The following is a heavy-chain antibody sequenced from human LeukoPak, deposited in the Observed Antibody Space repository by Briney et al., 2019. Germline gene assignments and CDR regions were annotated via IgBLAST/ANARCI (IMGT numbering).Heavy chain of an antibody. V-gene: IGHV3-9*01. CDR3: ARKYCSGDSCHNWFDP. D-gene: IGHD2-15*01. J-gene: IGHJ5*02. CDR1: GFTFDDYA. CDR2: ISWNSGSI. Sequence: GGSLRLSCAASGFTFDDYAMHWVRQAPGKGLEWVSGISWNSGSIGYADSVKGRFTISRDDAKNSLYLQMNSLRAEDTAVYYCARKYCSGDSCHNWFDPWGQGTLVTVSS.